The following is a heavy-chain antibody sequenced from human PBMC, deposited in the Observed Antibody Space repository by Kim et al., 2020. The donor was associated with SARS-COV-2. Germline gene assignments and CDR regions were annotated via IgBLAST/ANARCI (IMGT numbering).Heavy chain of an antibody. D-gene: IGHD6-19*01. CDR1: GGSFSGYY. CDR3: ARVIAVAGTRGAFDI. CDR2: INHSGST. Sequence: SETLSLTCAVYGGSFSGYYWSWIRQPPWKGLEWIGEINHSGSTNYNPSLKSRVTISVDTSKNQFSLKLSSVTAADTAVYYCARVIAVAGTRGAFDIWGQG. J-gene: IGHJ3*02. V-gene: IGHV4-34*01.